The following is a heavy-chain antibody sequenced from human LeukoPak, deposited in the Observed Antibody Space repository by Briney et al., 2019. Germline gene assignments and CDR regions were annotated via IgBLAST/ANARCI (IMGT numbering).Heavy chain of an antibody. Sequence: GGSLRLSCVASGFTFSSYAMNWVRQAPGKGLEWVSVVSVSGENTYFADSVKGRFTISRHNSKNTLYLQMNSLRAEDTAVYYCAMSSSAYYFDYWGQGTLVTVSS. D-gene: IGHD6-6*01. J-gene: IGHJ4*02. V-gene: IGHV3-23*01. CDR3: AMSSSAYYFDY. CDR1: GFTFSSYA. CDR2: VSVSGENT.